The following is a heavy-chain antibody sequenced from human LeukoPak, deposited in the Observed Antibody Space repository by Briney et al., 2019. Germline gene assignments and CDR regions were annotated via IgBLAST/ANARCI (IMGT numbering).Heavy chain of an antibody. CDR3: ARAGPLWGDYYYYMDV. CDR2: ISYDGSNK. V-gene: IGHV3-30-3*01. D-gene: IGHD2-21*01. Sequence: GGSLRLSCAASGFTFSSYAMHWVRQAPGKGLEWVAVISYDGSNKYYADSVRGRFTISRDNSKNTLYLQMNSLRAEDTAVYYCARAGPLWGDYYYYMDVWGKGTTVTVSS. CDR1: GFTFSSYA. J-gene: IGHJ6*03.